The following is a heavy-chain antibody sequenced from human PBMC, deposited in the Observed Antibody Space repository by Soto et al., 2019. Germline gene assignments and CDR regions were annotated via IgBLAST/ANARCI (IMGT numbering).Heavy chain of an antibody. D-gene: IGHD3-10*01. CDR2: ISGSGGST. V-gene: IGHV3-23*01. Sequence: GXSLRLSCAASGFTLSSYAMSWFRQAPVKGLEWVSAISGSGGSTYYADSVKGRFTISRDNSKNTLYLQMNSLRAEDTAVYYCAKDRSYGSVSDYWGQGTLVTVSS. CDR3: AKDRSYGSVSDY. J-gene: IGHJ4*02. CDR1: GFTLSSYA.